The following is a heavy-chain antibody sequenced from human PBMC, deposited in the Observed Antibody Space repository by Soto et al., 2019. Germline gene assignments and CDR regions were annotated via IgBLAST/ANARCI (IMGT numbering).Heavy chain of an antibody. CDR2: INPNSGGT. CDR1: GYTFTGYY. V-gene: IGHV1-2*04. D-gene: IGHD6-19*01. J-gene: IGHJ4*02. CDR3: ARDIGSGPQYYFDY. Sequence: QVQLVQSGAEVKKPGASVKVSCKASGYTFTGYYMHWVRQATGQGLEWMGWINPNSGGTKYAKKFQGWVTMTRDTSISTAYMELRRLRSDDTAVYFCARDIGSGPQYYFDYWGQGTLVTVSS.